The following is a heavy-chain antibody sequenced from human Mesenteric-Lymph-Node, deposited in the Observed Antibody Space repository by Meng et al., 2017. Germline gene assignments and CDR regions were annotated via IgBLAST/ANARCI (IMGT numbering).Heavy chain of an antibody. CDR1: GGSISSSSYY. CDR2: VVYSGTT. Sequence: LPLQESGPGLVKPSETLSLTCTVPGGSISSSSYYWAWIRQPPGEGLEWIGSVVYSGTTYYTSSLKSRVSISVDTSKNQFSLKLSSVTAADTAVYYCARHHHSPTFDYWGQGTLVTVSS. D-gene: IGHD1-14*01. CDR3: ARHHHSPTFDY. V-gene: IGHV4-39*01. J-gene: IGHJ4*02.